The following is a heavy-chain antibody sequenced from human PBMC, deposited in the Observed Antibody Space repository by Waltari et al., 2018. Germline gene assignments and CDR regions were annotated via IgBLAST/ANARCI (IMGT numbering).Heavy chain of an antibody. J-gene: IGHJ4*02. CDR3: AKDGSRSSYYFDY. D-gene: IGHD6-6*01. V-gene: IGHV3-30*18. CDR1: EFTFSSYG. Sequence: QVQLVESGGGVVQPGRSLRLSCAASEFTFSSYGMHWVRKAPGRWVEWVAVISYDGSNKYYADSVKCRFTISRDNSKNTLYLWMNSVKTEDMAVYYCAKDGSRSSYYFDYWGQGTLVTVSS. CDR2: ISYDGSNK.